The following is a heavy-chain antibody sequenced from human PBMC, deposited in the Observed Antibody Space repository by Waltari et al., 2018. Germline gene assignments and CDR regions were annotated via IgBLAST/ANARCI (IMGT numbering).Heavy chain of an antibody. CDR1: GGTFSSYA. Sequence: QVQLVQSGAEVKKPGSSVKVSCKASGGTFSSYAISWVRQAPGQGLEWMGGIIPIFGTANYAQKFQGRVTITTDESTSTAYMELSSLRSEDTAVYYCASGGRYYYDSSGYPDYWGQGTLVTVSS. V-gene: IGHV1-69*05. J-gene: IGHJ4*02. CDR2: IIPIFGTA. CDR3: ASGGRYYYDSSGYPDY. D-gene: IGHD3-22*01.